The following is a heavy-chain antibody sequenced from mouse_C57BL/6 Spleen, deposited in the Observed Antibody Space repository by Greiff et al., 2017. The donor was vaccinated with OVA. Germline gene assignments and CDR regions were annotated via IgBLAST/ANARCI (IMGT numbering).Heavy chain of an antibody. D-gene: IGHD2-4*01. V-gene: IGHV5-6*01. CDR3: ARLDYSGY. Sequence: EVMLVESGGDLVKPGGSLKLSCAASGFTFSSYGMSWVRQTPDKRLEWVATISSGGSYTYYPDSVKGRFTISRDNAKNTLYLQMSSLKSEDTAMYYCARLDYSGYWGQGTTRTVSS. CDR1: GFTFSSYG. CDR2: ISSGGSYT. J-gene: IGHJ2*01.